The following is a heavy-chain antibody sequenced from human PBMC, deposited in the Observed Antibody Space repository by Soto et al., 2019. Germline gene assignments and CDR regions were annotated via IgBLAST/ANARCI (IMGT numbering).Heavy chain of an antibody. V-gene: IGHV1-18*04. CDR2: ISAYNGNT. J-gene: IGHJ4*02. D-gene: IGHD2-8*01. CDR3: ARNKLGYCTNGVCFDPDY. CDR1: GYTFTSYG. Sequence: GAAVKVSCKASGYTFTSYGISWVRQAPGQGLEWMGWISAYNGNTNYARKLQGRVTMTIDTSTRTAYMELRSLRSDDTAVYYCARNKLGYCTNGVCFDPDYWGQGTLVTVSS.